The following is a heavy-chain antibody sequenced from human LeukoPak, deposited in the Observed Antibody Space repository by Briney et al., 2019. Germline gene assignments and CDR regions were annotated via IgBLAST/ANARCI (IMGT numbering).Heavy chain of an antibody. V-gene: IGHV4-4*09. D-gene: IGHD3-22*01. CDR1: GGSISSYY. Sequence: SETLSLTCTVSGGSISSYYWSWIRQPPGKGLEWIGYIYTSGSTNYNPSLKSRVTISVDRSKNQFSLKLSSVTAADTAVYYCARNYYDSSGYIYYFDYWDQGTLVTVSS. CDR2: IYTSGST. CDR3: ARNYYDSSGYIYYFDY. J-gene: IGHJ4*02.